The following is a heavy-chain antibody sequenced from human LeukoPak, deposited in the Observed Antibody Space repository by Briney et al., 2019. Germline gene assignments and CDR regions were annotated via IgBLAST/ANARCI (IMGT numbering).Heavy chain of an antibody. CDR1: GFTFSSYG. CDR3: ARDAVGATGGFDY. J-gene: IGHJ4*02. V-gene: IGHV3-33*01. CDR2: IWYDGSNK. D-gene: IGHD1-26*01. Sequence: PGGSLRLSCAASGFTFSSYGMHWVRQAPGKGLGWVAVIWYDGSNKYYADSVRGRFTISRDNSKNTLYLQMNSLRAEDTAVYYCARDAVGATGGFDYWGQGTLVTVSS.